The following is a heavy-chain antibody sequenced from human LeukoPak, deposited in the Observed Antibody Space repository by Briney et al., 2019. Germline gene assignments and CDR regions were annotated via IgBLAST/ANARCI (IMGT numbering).Heavy chain of an antibody. CDR1: GFTFSSYA. V-gene: IGHV3-53*01. Sequence: GGPLRLSCAASGFTFSSYAMSWVRQAPGKGLEWVSVIYSGGSTYYADSVKGRFTISRDNSKNTLYLQMNSLRAEDTAVYYCARERPGMDYMDVWGKGTTVTVSS. CDR3: ARERPGMDYMDV. CDR2: IYSGGST. J-gene: IGHJ6*03.